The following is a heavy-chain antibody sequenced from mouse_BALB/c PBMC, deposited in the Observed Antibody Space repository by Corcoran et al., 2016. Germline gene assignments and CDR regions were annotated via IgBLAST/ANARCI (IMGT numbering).Heavy chain of an antibody. V-gene: IGHV14-3*02. CDR1: GFNIQATS. CDR2: IDHANGNT. D-gene: IGHD4-1*01. J-gene: IGHJ1*01. Sequence: VQLQQSGTELVKPGASVTLSCTASGFNIQATSMQWVKRRPEPGLGWSGRIDHANGNTKYDPKFQGKATITADTSSNTAYLQLSSLTSEDTAVYYCASWDWDFDVWGAGTTVTVSS. CDR3: ASWDWDFDV.